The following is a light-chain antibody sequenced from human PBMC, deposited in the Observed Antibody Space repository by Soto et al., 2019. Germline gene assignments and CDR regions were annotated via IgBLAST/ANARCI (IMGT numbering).Light chain of an antibody. J-gene: IGKJ2*01. V-gene: IGKV3-15*01. Sequence: EIVMTQSPATLSVSPGERATLSCRASQSVKSNLAWYQQRPGQAPRLLIYGASTRATGIPDRFSGSGSGTEFTLTISSLQSEDLAVYYCQQYDNWPPYTFGQGTQLEIK. CDR1: QSVKSN. CDR2: GAS. CDR3: QQYDNWPPYT.